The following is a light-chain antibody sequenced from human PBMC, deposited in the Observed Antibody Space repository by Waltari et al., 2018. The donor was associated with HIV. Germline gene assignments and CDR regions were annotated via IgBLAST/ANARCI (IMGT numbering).Light chain of an antibody. CDR2: KAS. Sequence: TQSPATLSASVGDRVTITCRASQSISTWLAWYQQKPGKAPNLLIYKASDLESGVPSRFSGSGSGTEFTLTISSLQPDDFAIYYCQQYNSYPVTFGQGTKLEIK. CDR1: QSISTW. V-gene: IGKV1-5*03. J-gene: IGKJ2*01. CDR3: QQYNSYPVT.